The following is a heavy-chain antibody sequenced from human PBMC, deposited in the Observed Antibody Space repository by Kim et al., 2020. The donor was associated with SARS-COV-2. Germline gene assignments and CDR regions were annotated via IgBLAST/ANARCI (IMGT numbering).Heavy chain of an antibody. V-gene: IGHV1-69*13. Sequence: SVKVSCKASGGTFSSYAISWVRQAPGQGLEWMGGITPIFGTANYAQKFQGRVTITADESTSTAYMELSSLRSEDTAVYYCARAGIAAAGTNDYWGQGTLVTVSS. J-gene: IGHJ4*02. D-gene: IGHD6-13*01. CDR2: ITPIFGTA. CDR1: GGTFSSYA. CDR3: ARAGIAAAGTNDY.